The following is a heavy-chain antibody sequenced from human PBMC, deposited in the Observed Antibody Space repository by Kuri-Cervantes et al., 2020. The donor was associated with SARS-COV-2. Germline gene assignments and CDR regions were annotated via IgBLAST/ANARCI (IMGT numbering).Heavy chain of an antibody. D-gene: IGHD6-19*01. CDR3: ARLRRDVAGYFDF. J-gene: IGHJ4*02. V-gene: IGHV5-51*01. CDR1: GYSFTSYW. CDR2: IYPGDSDT. Sequence: GGSLRLSCKGSGYSFTSYWIGWVRQMPGKGLEWMGIIYPGDSDTTYSPSFHGQATISADKSINTAYLQWGSLKASDTAMYYCARLRRDVAGYFDFWGQGTLVTVSS.